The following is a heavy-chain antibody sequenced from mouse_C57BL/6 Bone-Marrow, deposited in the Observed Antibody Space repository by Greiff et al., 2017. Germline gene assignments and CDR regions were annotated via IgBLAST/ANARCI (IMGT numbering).Heavy chain of an antibody. D-gene: IGHD2-2*01. CDR1: GYSITSGYY. CDR2: ISYDGSN. CDR3: AREGWLPSWFAY. J-gene: IGHJ3*01. V-gene: IGHV3-6*01. Sequence: EVQLVESGPGLVKPSPSLSLTCSVTGYSITSGYYWNWIRQFPGNKLEWMGYISYDGSNNYNPALKNRISITRDTSKNPFFLKLNSVTTEDTATYYGAREGWLPSWFAYWGQGTLVTVSA.